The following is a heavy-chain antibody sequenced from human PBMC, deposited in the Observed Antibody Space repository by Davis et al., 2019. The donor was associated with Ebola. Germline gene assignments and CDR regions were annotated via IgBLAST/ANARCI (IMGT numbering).Heavy chain of an antibody. CDR2: ISASGHGP. J-gene: IGHJ4*02. Sequence: GESLKISCAASGFTFSHHGMHWVRQAPGKGLEWVSVISASGHGPYYADSVKGRFTISRDKTKNTLYLDMSGLRAEDTAVYYCAKQFWEYTGGSYIDSWGQGTQVTVSS. V-gene: IGHV3-NL1*01. CDR1: GFTFSHHG. CDR3: AKQFWEYTGGSYIDS. D-gene: IGHD3-16*01.